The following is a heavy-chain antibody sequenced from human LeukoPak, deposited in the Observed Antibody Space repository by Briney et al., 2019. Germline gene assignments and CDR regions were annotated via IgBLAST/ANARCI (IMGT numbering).Heavy chain of an antibody. D-gene: IGHD1-26*01. CDR3: ATTTIRLGY. V-gene: IGHV4-39*07. Sequence: PSETLSLTCTVSGGSISSSSYYCGWIRQPPGMGLEWIGSIYYSGSTYYNPSLKSRVTISVDTSNNQFSLKLSSVTAADTAVYYCATTTIRLGYWGQGTLVTVSS. CDR2: IYYSGST. J-gene: IGHJ4*02. CDR1: GGSISSSSYY.